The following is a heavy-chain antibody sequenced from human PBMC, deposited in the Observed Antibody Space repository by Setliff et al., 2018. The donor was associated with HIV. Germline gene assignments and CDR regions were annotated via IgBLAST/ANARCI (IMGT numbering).Heavy chain of an antibody. D-gene: IGHD3-22*01. CDR3: AGENYYDSSGYYYYMDV. CDR2: ISGSAGTT. CDR1: GFTFSNYA. J-gene: IGHJ6*03. Sequence: TGGSLRLSCAASGFTFSNYAMSWVRQAPGKGLEWVSGISGSAGTTYYADSVKGRFTISRDNSKNTLYLQMNSLRAEDTAVYYCAGENYYDSSGYYYYMDVWGKGTTVTVSS. V-gene: IGHV3-23*01.